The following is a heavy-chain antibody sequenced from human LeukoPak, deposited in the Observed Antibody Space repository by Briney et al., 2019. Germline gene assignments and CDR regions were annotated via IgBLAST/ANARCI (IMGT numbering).Heavy chain of an antibody. D-gene: IGHD3-10*01. J-gene: IGHJ5*02. CDR2: FYYSGIS. CDR1: GGSISNHY. V-gene: IGHV4-59*11. CDR3: ARDMLGYYYGSGNYGSFDT. Sequence: PSETLSLTCTVSGGSISNHYWTWIRQSPGKGLEWIGYFYYSGISDYNPSLRSRVTMSVDTSKNQFSLKLNSLTAADTAVYYCARDMLGYYYGSGNYGSFDTWGQGTLVT.